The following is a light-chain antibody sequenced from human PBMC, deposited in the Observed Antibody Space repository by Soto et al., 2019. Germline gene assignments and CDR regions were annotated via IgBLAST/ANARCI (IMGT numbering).Light chain of an antibody. CDR3: QQYDSSPKT. CDR2: DAS. Sequence: EIVLTQSPGTLSLSPGERATLSCRSSQSVSSSYLAWYQKKPGQPPRLLIYDASNRATGIPDRFSGSGSGTDFNLTISRLETEDFAVYYCQQYDSSPKTFGQGTKVDIK. V-gene: IGKV3-20*01. J-gene: IGKJ1*01. CDR1: QSVSSSY.